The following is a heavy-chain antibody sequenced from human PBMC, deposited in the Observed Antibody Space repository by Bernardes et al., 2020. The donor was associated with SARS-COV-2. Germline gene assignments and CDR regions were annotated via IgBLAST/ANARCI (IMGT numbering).Heavy chain of an antibody. D-gene: IGHD3-3*01. CDR2: IYSGGST. J-gene: IGHJ6*02. V-gene: IGHV3-53*01. CDR1: GFTFSSYS. CDR3: ARGLTIFGPHRDV. Sequence: GGSLRLSCAASGFTFSSYSMNWVRQAPGKGLEWVSVIYSGGSTYYADSVKGRFTISRDNSKNTLYLQMNSLRAEDTAVYYCARGLTIFGPHRDVWGQGTTVTVSS.